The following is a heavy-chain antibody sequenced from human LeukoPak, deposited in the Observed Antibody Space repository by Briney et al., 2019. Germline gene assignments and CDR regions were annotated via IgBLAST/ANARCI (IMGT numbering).Heavy chain of an antibody. V-gene: IGHV3-30-3*01. CDR1: GFTFSSYA. D-gene: IGHD6-6*01. CDR2: ISYDGSNK. J-gene: IGHJ4*02. CDR3: ARDWAPPSRYSSSSGGFDY. Sequence: GGSLRLSCAASGFTFSSYAMHWVRQAPGKGLEWVAVISYDGSNKYYADSVKGRFTISRDNSKNTLYLQMNSLRAEDTAVYYCARDWAPPSRYSSSSGGFDYWGQGTLVTVSS.